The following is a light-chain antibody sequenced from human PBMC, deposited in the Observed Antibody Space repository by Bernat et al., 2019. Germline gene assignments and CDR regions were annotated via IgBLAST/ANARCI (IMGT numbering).Light chain of an antibody. V-gene: IGKV1-33*01. CDR3: QSHGS. CDR1: RDITTY. Sequence: DIQMTQSPSSLSASVGDRVTITCQATRDITTYLNWYQQKPGKAPSLLIYDASTLETGVPSRFSGDGFGTDFTLTISGLQPEDIATYYCQSHGSFGQGTKLGI. CDR2: DAS. J-gene: IGKJ2*01.